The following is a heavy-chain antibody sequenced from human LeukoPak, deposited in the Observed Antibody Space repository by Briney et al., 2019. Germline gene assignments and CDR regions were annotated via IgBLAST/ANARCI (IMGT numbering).Heavy chain of an antibody. CDR3: ARDIGLNYYYYYGMDV. Sequence: SETLSLTCAVYGGSFSGYYWSWIRQPPGKGLEWIGEINQSGSTNYNPSLKSRVTISVDTSKNQFSLKLSSVTAADTAVYYCARDIGLNYYYYYGMDVWGQGTTVTVSS. D-gene: IGHD3-10*01. CDR1: GGSFSGYY. CDR2: INQSGST. J-gene: IGHJ6*02. V-gene: IGHV4-34*01.